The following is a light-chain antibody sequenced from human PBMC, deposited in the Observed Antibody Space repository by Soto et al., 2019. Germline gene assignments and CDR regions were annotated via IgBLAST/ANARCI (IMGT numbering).Light chain of an antibody. Sequence: GDRVTVTCRASQSISSWLAWYQQKAGKAPKLLIYKASALESGVPSRFSGSGSGTDFTLTISSLQAEDVAVYYCQQYYSTPRTFGQGTKVDIK. CDR2: KAS. J-gene: IGKJ2*01. CDR1: QSISSW. CDR3: QQYYSTPRT. V-gene: IGKV1-5*03.